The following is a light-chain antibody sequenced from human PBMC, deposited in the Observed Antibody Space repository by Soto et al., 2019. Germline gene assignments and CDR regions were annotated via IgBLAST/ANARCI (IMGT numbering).Light chain of an antibody. V-gene: IGKV3-20*01. CDR3: QQYGPYHTT. CDR1: QSVSSSY. CDR2: GAS. J-gene: IGKJ1*01. Sequence: EIVLTQSPGTLSLSPGERATLSCRASQSVSSSYLAWYQQKPGQAPRLLIYGASSKATGIPDRFSGSGYGTDFTLTISRLEPEDFAVYYCQQYGPYHTTFGQGTKVDIK.